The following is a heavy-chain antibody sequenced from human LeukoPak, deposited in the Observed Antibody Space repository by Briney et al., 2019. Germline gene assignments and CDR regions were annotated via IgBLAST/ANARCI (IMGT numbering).Heavy chain of an antibody. CDR1: GFTFSSYA. CDR2: ISGSGGST. D-gene: IGHD6-6*01. V-gene: IGHV3-23*01. Sequence: GGSLRLSCAASGFTFSSYAMSWVRQAPGKGLEWVSAISGSGGSTYYADSVKGRFTISRDNSKNTLYLQMNSLRAEDTAVYCCVGGIAARFSMGFDYWGQGTLVTVSS. J-gene: IGHJ4*02. CDR3: VGGIAARFSMGFDY.